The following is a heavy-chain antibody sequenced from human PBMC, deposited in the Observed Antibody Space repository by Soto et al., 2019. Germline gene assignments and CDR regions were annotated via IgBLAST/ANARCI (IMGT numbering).Heavy chain of an antibody. CDR1: GGSISTYY. J-gene: IGHJ4*02. V-gene: IGHV4-59*01. D-gene: IGHD3-3*01. Sequence: PSETLSLTCTVPGGSISTYYWSWIRQPPGKGLEWIGYIYYNGNTNYNPSLKSRVTISVDTSKNQFSLRLRSVSAADTAVYYCARDGSRYDFWSGPYYFDYWGQGTLVTVSS. CDR2: IYYNGNT. CDR3: ARDGSRYDFWSGPYYFDY.